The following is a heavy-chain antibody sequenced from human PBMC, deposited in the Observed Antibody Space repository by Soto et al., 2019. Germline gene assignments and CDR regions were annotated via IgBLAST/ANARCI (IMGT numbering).Heavy chain of an antibody. Sequence: SVKVSCKASGYTFTSYAMHWVRQAPGQRLEWMGWINAGNGNTKYSQKFQGRLTITKDTSRNQVVLTMTNMDPVDTATYYCAHRAGPQGNWNGGYFDYWGQGALVTVSS. CDR1: GYTFTSYA. D-gene: IGHD1-1*01. CDR3: AHRAGPQGNWNGGYFDY. J-gene: IGHJ4*02. V-gene: IGHV1-3*01. CDR2: INAGNGNT.